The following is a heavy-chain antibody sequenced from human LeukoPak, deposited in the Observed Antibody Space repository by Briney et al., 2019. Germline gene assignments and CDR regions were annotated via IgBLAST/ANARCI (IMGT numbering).Heavy chain of an antibody. CDR1: GFTFSSYG. V-gene: IGHV3-30*02. J-gene: IGHJ4*02. D-gene: IGHD6-19*01. CDR2: IRYDGSNK. Sequence: PGGSLRLSCAASGFTFSSYGMHWVRQAPGKGLEWVAFIRYDGSNKYYADSVKGRFTISRDNSNNTLYLQMNSLRAEDTAVYYCAKDRIAVAGLDYWGQGTLVTVSS. CDR3: AKDRIAVAGLDY.